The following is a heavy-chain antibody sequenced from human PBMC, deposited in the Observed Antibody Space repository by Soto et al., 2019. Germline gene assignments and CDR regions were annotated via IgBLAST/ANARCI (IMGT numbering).Heavy chain of an antibody. CDR2: ISGSGGRT. CDR3: AKGDYYDFWSGYYYYFDY. D-gene: IGHD3-3*01. CDR1: GFTFSSYA. Sequence: GESLKISCAASGFTFSSYAMSWVRQVPGKGLDWVSVISGSGGRTYYADSVKGRFTISRDNSKNTLYLQMNSLRAEDTAVYYCAKGDYYDFWSGYYYYFDYWGQGTLVTVSS. V-gene: IGHV3-23*01. J-gene: IGHJ4*02.